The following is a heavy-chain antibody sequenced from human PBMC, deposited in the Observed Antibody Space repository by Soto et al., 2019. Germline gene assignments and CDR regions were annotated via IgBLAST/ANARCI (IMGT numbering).Heavy chain of an antibody. D-gene: IGHD2-21*01. CDR1: GTSISSTYW. CDR3: ATVPPRIVVVLAEFPT. Sequence: QVELKQSGPGLVRSSGTLSLTCRVSGTSISSTYWWTWVRQSPGKGLEWIGEIYHNGITKYNPSLKSRVSLSVDKSNTQFSLKLTSVTAADTAVYYCATVPPRIVVVLAEFPTWGQGTLVTVSS. V-gene: IGHV4-4*02. CDR2: IYHNGIT. J-gene: IGHJ4*02.